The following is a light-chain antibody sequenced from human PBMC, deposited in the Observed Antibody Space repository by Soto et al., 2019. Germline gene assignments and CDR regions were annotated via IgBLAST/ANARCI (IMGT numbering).Light chain of an antibody. CDR2: GAS. CDR1: QSLRSSY. Sequence: EIVLTQSPGTLSLSPGERATLSCRASQSLRSSYLAWYQQKPGQAPRLLIYGASSRATGIPDRFSGSGSGTDFTLTISRLEPEDFAVYYCQQYGSSPRTFGQGTKVEIK. V-gene: IGKV3-20*01. CDR3: QQYGSSPRT. J-gene: IGKJ1*01.